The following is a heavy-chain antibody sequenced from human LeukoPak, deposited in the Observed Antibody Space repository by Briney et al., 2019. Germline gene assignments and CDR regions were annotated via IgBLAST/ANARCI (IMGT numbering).Heavy chain of an antibody. J-gene: IGHJ6*03. D-gene: IGHD3-16*01. V-gene: IGHV3-7*01. CDR1: GFTFSSYW. Sequence: GGSLRLSCAASGFTFSSYWMSWVRQAPGKGLEWVANIKQDGSEKYYVDSVKGRFTISRDNAKNSLYLQMNSLRAEDKAVYYCASPRFPDPSTYVMTVGAKGTTPT. CDR2: IKQDGSEK. CDR3: ASPRFPDPSTYVMTV.